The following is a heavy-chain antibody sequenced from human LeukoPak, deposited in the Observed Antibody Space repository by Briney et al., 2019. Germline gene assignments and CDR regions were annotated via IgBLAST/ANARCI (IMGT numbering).Heavy chain of an antibody. CDR3: ARHMWELVLGDLYYHYYMDV. J-gene: IGHJ6*03. CDR2: INHSGST. D-gene: IGHD1-26*01. Sequence: PSETLALTCAAYGGPFSGYYWSWIRQPPGKGLEWIGEINHSGSTNYNPSLKSRVTISVDTSKNQFSLKLSSVTAADTAVYYCARHMWELVLGDLYYHYYMDVWGKGTTVTVSS. V-gene: IGHV4-34*01. CDR1: GGPFSGYY.